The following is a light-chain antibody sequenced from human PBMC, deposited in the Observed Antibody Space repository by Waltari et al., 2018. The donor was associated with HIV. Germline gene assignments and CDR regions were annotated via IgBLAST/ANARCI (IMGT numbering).Light chain of an antibody. CDR2: KDR. Sequence: SYELTQPPSMSVSPGQTARITCFGDALPNRYAYWYQQRPGQDPVLVRYKDRERPSGIPERFSGSNSGTTVTLIISGVQPEDEADYYCQSADRSGSHVVFGGGTKVTV. V-gene: IGLV3-25*03. CDR3: QSADRSGSHVV. CDR1: ALPNRY. J-gene: IGLJ2*01.